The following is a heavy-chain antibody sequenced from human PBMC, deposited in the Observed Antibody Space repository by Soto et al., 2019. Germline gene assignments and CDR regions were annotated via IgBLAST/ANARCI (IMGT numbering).Heavy chain of an antibody. J-gene: IGHJ6*03. D-gene: IGHD3-10*01. Sequence: QVQLVQSGAEVKKPGASVKVSCKASGYSFTSHGISWVRQAPGQGLEWMAWISASNGDTNYAQKFQGRVTVTTDTSMRTGYMELRSLRSEDTAVYSCARMVRGSNIDYYHYMDVWGKGTTVTVSS. CDR2: ISASNGDT. V-gene: IGHV1-18*01. CDR3: ARMVRGSNIDYYHYMDV. CDR1: GYSFTSHG.